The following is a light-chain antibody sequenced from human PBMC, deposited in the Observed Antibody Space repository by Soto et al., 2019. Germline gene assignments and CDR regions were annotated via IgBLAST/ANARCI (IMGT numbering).Light chain of an antibody. CDR1: TGAVTSGHY. CDR3: LRSYSGARYG. Sequence: QAVVTQEPSLTVSPGGTVTLTCGSSTGAVTSGHYPYWFQQKPGQAPRTLIYDTSNKHSWTPARFSGSLLGGKAALTLSGAQPEDEAEYYCLRSYSGARYGFGTGTKVTVL. CDR2: DTS. J-gene: IGLJ1*01. V-gene: IGLV7-46*01.